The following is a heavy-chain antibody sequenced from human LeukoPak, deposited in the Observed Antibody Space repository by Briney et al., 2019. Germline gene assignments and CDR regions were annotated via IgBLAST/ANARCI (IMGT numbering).Heavy chain of an antibody. V-gene: IGHV4-30-2*01. CDR3: ARIRTPGPTRYYDFWSGYYTDPYYFDY. Sequence: SETLSLTCAVSGGPISSGGYSWSWIRQPPGKGLEWIGYIYHSGSTYYNPSLKSRVTISVDRSKNQFSLKLSSVTAADTAVYYCARIRTPGPTRYYDFWSGYYTDPYYFDYWGQGTLVTVSS. J-gene: IGHJ4*02. D-gene: IGHD3-3*01. CDR1: GGPISSGGYS. CDR2: IYHSGST.